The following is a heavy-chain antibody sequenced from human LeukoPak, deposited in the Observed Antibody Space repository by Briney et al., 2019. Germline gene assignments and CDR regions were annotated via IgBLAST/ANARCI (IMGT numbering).Heavy chain of an antibody. V-gene: IGHV1-69*05. J-gene: IGHJ4*02. Sequence: SVKVSCKASGGTFSSYAISWVRQAPGQGLEWMGGIIPIFGTANYAQKFQGRVTITTDESTSTAYMELSSLRSEDTAVYYCAREGRSSYSSGWYFYWGQGTLVTVSS. D-gene: IGHD6-19*01. CDR3: AREGRSSYSSGWYFY. CDR1: GGTFSSYA. CDR2: IIPIFGTA.